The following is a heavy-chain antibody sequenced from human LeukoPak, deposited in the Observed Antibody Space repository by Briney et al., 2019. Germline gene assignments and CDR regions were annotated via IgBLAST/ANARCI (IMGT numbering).Heavy chain of an antibody. D-gene: IGHD4-17*01. CDR3: ATDSHYAFDF. J-gene: IGHJ4*02. V-gene: IGHV3-48*02. CDR1: GFTFSNYP. CDR2: VRLGDSAR. Sequence: GGSLRLSCAAFGFTFSNYPMNWVRQAPGKGLEWVSNVRLGDSARSYADSVRGRFTISRDDAKNSLYLQMNSLRDEDTAVYYCATDSHYAFDFWGLGTLVTVSS.